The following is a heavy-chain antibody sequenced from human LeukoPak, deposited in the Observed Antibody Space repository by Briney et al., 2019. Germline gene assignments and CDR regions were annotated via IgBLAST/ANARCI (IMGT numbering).Heavy chain of an antibody. Sequence: GSSVKVSCMASGGTFSSYAISWVRQAPGQGLEWMGRIIPIFGTANYAQKFQGRVTITTDESTSTAYMELSSLRSEDTAVYYCARVRYAAYYYYMDVWGKGTTVTVSS. V-gene: IGHV1-69*05. J-gene: IGHJ6*03. CDR1: GGTFSSYA. CDR3: ARVRYAAYYYYMDV. CDR2: IIPIFGTA. D-gene: IGHD5-12*01.